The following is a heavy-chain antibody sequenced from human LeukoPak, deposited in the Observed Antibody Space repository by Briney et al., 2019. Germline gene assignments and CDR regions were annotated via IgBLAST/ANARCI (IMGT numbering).Heavy chain of an antibody. J-gene: IGHJ4*02. CDR1: GFTFSSYE. V-gene: IGHV3-48*03. CDR2: ISSSGSTI. Sequence: GGSLRLSCGACGFTFSSYEMNWVRQAPGKGVEWVSYISSSGSTIYYADSVKGRFTISRDNAKNSLYLQMTSLRAEDTAVYYCARRGGYYDSSGYFLWGQGTLVTVSS. D-gene: IGHD3-22*01. CDR3: ARRGGYYDSSGYFL.